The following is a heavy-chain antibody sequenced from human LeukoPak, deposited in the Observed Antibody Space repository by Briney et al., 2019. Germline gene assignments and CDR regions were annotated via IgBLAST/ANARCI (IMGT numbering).Heavy chain of an antibody. J-gene: IGHJ6*03. D-gene: IGHD3-10*01. V-gene: IGHV4-4*09. CDR1: GGPISSYY. CDR3: ARQVAVPNYYCDMDV. Sequence: SESLSVTRCVPGGPISSYYWSWIRQPPGKGLEWIGYIYTSGSTNYNPSLKSRVTLSVDTSKNQFSLTLSAVTAGHTPVYYCARQVAVPNYYCDMDVWGKGTTVTVSS. CDR2: IYTSGST.